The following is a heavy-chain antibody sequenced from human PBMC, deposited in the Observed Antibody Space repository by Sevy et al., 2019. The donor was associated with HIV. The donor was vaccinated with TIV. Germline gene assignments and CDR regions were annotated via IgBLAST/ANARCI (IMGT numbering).Heavy chain of an antibody. Sequence: SETLSLTCTVSGGSISSYYWSWIRQPPGKRLEWIGYIHYSGSTNYNPSLKSRVTISVDTSKNQFSLKLRSVTAADTAVYYCARESYDILPGSRGMDVWGQGTTVTVSS. CDR2: IHYSGST. CDR3: ARESYDILPGSRGMDV. J-gene: IGHJ6*02. V-gene: IGHV4-59*01. D-gene: IGHD3-9*01. CDR1: GGSISSYY.